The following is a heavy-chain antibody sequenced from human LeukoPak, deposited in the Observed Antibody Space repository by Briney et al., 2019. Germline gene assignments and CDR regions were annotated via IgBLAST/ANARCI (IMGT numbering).Heavy chain of an antibody. CDR3: AREIFGARAFEY. CDR2: IFHSEST. D-gene: IGHD3-3*01. V-gene: IGHV4-4*02. Sequence: SGTLSLTCAVSGVSISTNTWWSWVRQPPGKGLEWIGEIFHSESTNYNPSLESRLGISLDKSKNHFSLRLSSVTAADTAIYYCAREIFGARAFEYWGQGILVTVSS. J-gene: IGHJ4*02. CDR1: GVSISTNTW.